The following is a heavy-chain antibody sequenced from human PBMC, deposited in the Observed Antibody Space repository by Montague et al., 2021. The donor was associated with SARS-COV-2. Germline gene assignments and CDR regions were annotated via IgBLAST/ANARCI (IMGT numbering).Heavy chain of an antibody. CDR3: TKGSYGISTLGQIYYYRMDV. Sequence: SETLSLTCAVSGGSISSTNWWRCVRQSPGKGLEWIGKISHGGSPEYNPSLKSRVIISEDRSKNQFSLQLSSVIAADSAFYYCTKGSYGISTLGQIYYYRMDVWGQGTPVIVSS. CDR2: ISHGGSP. J-gene: IGHJ6*02. V-gene: IGHV4-4*02. D-gene: IGHD2-8*01. CDR1: GGSISSTNW.